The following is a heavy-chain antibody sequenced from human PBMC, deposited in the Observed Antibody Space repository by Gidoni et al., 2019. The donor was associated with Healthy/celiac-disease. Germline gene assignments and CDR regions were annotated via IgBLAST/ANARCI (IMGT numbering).Heavy chain of an antibody. D-gene: IGHD2-21*02. CDR3: ARDLASYGGNSCLSY. J-gene: IGHJ4*02. Sequence: VQLVESGGGVVQPGRSRRLSWSASGFTFSSYGMHWVRQVLGKGVEWVAVICYDGSNKDYADSVKGRLTISRDNSKNTLYLQMNSLRSEDTAVYYCARDLASYGGNSCLSYWGQGTLVTVSS. CDR2: ICYDGSNK. V-gene: IGHV3-33*01. CDR1: GFTFSSYG.